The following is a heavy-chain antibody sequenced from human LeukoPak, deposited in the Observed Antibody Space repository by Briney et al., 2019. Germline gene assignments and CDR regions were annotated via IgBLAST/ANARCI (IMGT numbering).Heavy chain of an antibody. CDR1: GGSFSDYY. V-gene: IGHV4-34*01. J-gene: IGHJ4*02. CDR2: INHRRDT. CDR3: ARVGGTSYARF. D-gene: IGHD2/OR15-2a*01. Sequence: SETLSLTCAVYGGSFSDYYWSWFRQPPGKGLEWIGEINHRRDTNYNPSLKSRVSMSVDTSKNQFSLKLSSVTAADTAVYYCARVGGTSYARFWGQGTLVTVSS.